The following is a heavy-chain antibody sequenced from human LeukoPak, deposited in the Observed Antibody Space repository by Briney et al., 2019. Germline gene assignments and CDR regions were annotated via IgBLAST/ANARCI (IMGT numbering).Heavy chain of an antibody. D-gene: IGHD3-10*01. Sequence: PSETLSLTCTVSGGSISSYYWSWIRQPPGKGLEWIGYIYYSGSTNYNPSLKSRVTISVDTSKNQFSLKLSSVTAADTAVYYCARDRSFGGWQQYYFDYWGQGTLVTVSS. CDR3: ARDRSFGGWQQYYFDY. CDR1: GGSISSYY. V-gene: IGHV4-59*01. J-gene: IGHJ4*02. CDR2: IYYSGST.